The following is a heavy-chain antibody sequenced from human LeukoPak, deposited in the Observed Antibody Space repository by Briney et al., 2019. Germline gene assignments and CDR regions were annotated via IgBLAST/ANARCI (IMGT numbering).Heavy chain of an antibody. CDR2: ISGSGGST. V-gene: IGHV3-23*01. CDR1: GFTFSSYV. D-gene: IGHD5-18*01. J-gene: IGHJ4*02. Sequence: GGSLRLSCAASGFTFSSYVMSWVRQAPGKGLEWVSAISGSGGSTYYADSVKGRFTISRDNSKNTLYLQLNSLRAEDTAVYYCAKDWRRGYSYGFDYWGQGTLVTVSS. CDR3: AKDWRRGYSYGFDY.